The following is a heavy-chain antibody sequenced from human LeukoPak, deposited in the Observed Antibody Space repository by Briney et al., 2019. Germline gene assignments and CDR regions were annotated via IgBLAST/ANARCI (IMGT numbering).Heavy chain of an antibody. D-gene: IGHD3-9*01. Sequence: ASVKVSCKASGYTFTGYYTHRVRQAPGQGLEWMGWINPNSGGTNYAQKFQGRVTMTRDTSISTAYMELSRLRSDDTAVYYCAREDYDILTGYRYWGQGTLVTVSS. CDR3: AREDYDILTGYRY. V-gene: IGHV1-2*02. CDR2: INPNSGGT. CDR1: GYTFTGYY. J-gene: IGHJ4*02.